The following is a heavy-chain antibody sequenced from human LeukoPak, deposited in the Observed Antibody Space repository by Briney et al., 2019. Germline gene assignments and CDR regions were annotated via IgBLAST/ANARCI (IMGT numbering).Heavy chain of an antibody. Sequence: GGSLRLSCAASAFTFSNYTINWVRQAPGKGLEWVALISYDGSNKYYADSVKGRFTISRDNSKNTLYLQMNSLRAEDTAVYYCARDCTPKNYGYDAFDIWGQGTMVTVSS. D-gene: IGHD4-17*01. V-gene: IGHV3-30*04. CDR2: ISYDGSNK. CDR3: ARDCTPKNYGYDAFDI. J-gene: IGHJ3*02. CDR1: AFTFSNYT.